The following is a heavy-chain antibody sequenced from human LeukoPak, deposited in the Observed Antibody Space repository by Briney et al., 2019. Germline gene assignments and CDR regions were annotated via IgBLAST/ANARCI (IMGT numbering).Heavy chain of an antibody. D-gene: IGHD2-15*01. CDR1: GYTFTGYY. J-gene: IGHJ4*02. CDR3: ARDLVVVVAANDY. V-gene: IGHV1-2*02. CDR2: INPNGGDT. Sequence: ASVKVSCKASGYTFTGYYMHWVRQAPGQGLQWMGWINPNGGDTNYAQKFQGRVTMTRDTSISTACMELSRLRSDDTAVYYCARDLVVVVAANDYWGQGTLVTVSS.